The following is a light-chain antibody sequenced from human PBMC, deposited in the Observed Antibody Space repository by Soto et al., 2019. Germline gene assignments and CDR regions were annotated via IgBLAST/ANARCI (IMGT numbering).Light chain of an antibody. V-gene: IGKV3-15*01. CDR3: QQYNRWPLT. CDR2: DAS. CDR1: QNIHDK. J-gene: IGKJ4*01. Sequence: EIVMTQSPATLSVSPGERVSLSCRASQNIHDKLAWYQQKPGQTPRLLIYDASTRATGISGSFSGSGSGTEFTLTLSSLQSEDFAVYYCQQYNRWPLTFGGGTKVEIK.